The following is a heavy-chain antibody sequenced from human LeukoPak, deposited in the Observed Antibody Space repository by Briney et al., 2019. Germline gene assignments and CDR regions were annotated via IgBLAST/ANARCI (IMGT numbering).Heavy chain of an antibody. Sequence: SETLSLTCAVYGGSFSGNYGSWIRRPPGKGLEWIGEINHSGSTNYNPSLKSRVTISVDTSKNQFSLKLSSVTAADTAVYYCATFKRGLLWFGESKTKYFDYWGQGTLVTVSS. CDR2: INHSGST. CDR1: GGSFSGNY. CDR3: ATFKRGLLWFGESKTKYFDY. V-gene: IGHV4-34*01. J-gene: IGHJ4*02. D-gene: IGHD3-10*01.